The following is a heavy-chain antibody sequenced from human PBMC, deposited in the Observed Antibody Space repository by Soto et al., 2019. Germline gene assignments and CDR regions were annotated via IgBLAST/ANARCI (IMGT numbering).Heavy chain of an antibody. CDR3: AKGRDGYKTFDY. CDR2: ISYDGINK. D-gene: IGHD5-12*01. V-gene: IGHV3-30*18. Sequence: WGSLRLSCAASGFTFSSYGMHCVRQAPCKGLEWVAVISYDGINKYYADSVKGRFTISRDNSKNTLYLQMNSLRAEDTAVYYCAKGRDGYKTFDYWGQGTLVTVSS. CDR1: GFTFSSYG. J-gene: IGHJ4*02.